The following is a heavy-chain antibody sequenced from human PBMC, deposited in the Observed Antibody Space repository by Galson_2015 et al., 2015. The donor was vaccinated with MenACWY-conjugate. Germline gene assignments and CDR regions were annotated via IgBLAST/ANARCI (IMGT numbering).Heavy chain of an antibody. Sequence: SLRLSCAASGINFIHCGMNWVRQAPGKGLEWISYISPGSGVIHYADSAKGRFTISSDNSRNSLFLQISSLRDEDTAVFYCASGGQPTVNSMCLGYWGQGTLVSVSS. V-gene: IGHV3-48*02. D-gene: IGHD1-14*01. J-gene: IGHJ4*02. CDR1: GINFIHCG. CDR3: ASGGQPTVNSMCLGY. CDR2: ISPGSGVI.